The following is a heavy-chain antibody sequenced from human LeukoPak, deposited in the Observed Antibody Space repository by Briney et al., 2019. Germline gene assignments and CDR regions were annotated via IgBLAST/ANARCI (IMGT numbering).Heavy chain of an antibody. V-gene: IGHV1-69*13. CDR3: ATNVVSPTYYYYYMDV. D-gene: IGHD4-23*01. Sequence: SVNVSCKASGGTFSSYAISWVRQAPGQGLEWMGGIIPIFGTANYAQKCQGRVTITADESTSTAYMEMSSLSSEDTAVYYCATNVVSPTYYYYYMDVWGKGTTVTVSS. J-gene: IGHJ6*03. CDR2: IIPIFGTA. CDR1: GGTFSSYA.